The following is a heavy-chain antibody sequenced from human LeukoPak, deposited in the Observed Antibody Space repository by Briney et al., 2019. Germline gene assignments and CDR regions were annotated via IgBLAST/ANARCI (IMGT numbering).Heavy chain of an antibody. J-gene: IGHJ4*02. CDR3: ASSGDYYYDSSGYPAFD. CDR2: IYSGGST. Sequence: PGGSLRLSCAASGFTFSSYSMNWVRQAPGKGLEWVSVIYSGGSTYYADSVKGRFTISRDNSKNTLYLQMNSLRAEDTAVYYCASSGDYYYDSSGYPAFDWGQGTLVTVSS. V-gene: IGHV3-53*01. D-gene: IGHD3-22*01. CDR1: GFTFSSYS.